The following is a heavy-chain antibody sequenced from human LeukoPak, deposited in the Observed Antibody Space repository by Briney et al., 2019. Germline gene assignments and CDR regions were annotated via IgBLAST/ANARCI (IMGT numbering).Heavy chain of an antibody. CDR1: GYTFTSYG. D-gene: IGHD4-11*01. J-gene: IGHJ4*02. V-gene: IGHV1-18*01. CDR3: ARALGTVTLYYFDY. Sequence: GASVKVSCKASGYTFTSYGISWVRQAPGQGLEWMGWISAYNGNTNYAQKLQGRVTMTTDTSTSAAYVELRSLRSDDTAVYYCARALGTVTLYYFDYWGQGTLVTVSS. CDR2: ISAYNGNT.